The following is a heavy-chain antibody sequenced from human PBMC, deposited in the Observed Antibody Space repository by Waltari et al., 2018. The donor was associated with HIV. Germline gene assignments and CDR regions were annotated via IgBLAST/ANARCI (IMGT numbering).Heavy chain of an antibody. Sequence: QVQLIQSGAEVKKPGASVKVSCKVFGYTLTELSMHWVRQAPGKGLEWMGSLDPEDDETIYATKFPGRVTMTEDTSTDSAYMELSSLTSEDTAVYYCATGGGTTSIQLYDLDVWGQGTTVTVSS. V-gene: IGHV1-24*01. CDR1: GYTLTELS. CDR3: ATGGGTTSIQLYDLDV. D-gene: IGHD1-26*01. J-gene: IGHJ6*02. CDR2: LDPEDDET.